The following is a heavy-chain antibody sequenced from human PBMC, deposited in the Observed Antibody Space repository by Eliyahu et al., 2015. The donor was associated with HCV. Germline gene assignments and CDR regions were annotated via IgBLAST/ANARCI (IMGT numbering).Heavy chain of an antibody. CDR3: ARRRTFDI. V-gene: IGHV4-34*01. CDR2: INHSGST. CDR1: GGSFSYYY. Sequence: QVQLQQWGAGLLKPSETLSLTCAVYGGSFSYYYWSWIRQPPGKGLEWIGEINHSGSTNYNPSLKSRVTISVDTSKNQFSLKLTSVTAADTAVYYCARRRTFDIWGQGTLVTVSS. J-gene: IGHJ3*02.